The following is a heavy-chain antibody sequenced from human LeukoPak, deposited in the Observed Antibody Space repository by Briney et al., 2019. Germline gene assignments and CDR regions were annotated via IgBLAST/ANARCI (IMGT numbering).Heavy chain of an antibody. CDR3: ARGPVLLWFGELLQGMDV. CDR1: GGSFSGYY. J-gene: IGHJ6*02. CDR2: INHSGST. V-gene: IGHV4-34*01. D-gene: IGHD3-10*01. Sequence: SETLSLICAVYGGSFSGYYWSWIRQPPGKGLEWIGEINHSGSTNYNPSLKSRVTISVDTSKNQFSLKLSSVTAADTAVYYCARGPVLLWFGELLQGMDVWGQGTTVTVSS.